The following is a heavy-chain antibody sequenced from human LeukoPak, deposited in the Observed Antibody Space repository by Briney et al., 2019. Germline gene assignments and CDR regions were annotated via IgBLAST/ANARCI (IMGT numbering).Heavy chain of an antibody. J-gene: IGHJ4*02. CDR1: GAAYSSYT. Sequence: SVKLSCKASGAAYSSYTISWVRQAPGQGLEWMGRIIPILGIANYAQKFQGRVTITADKSTSTAYMELSSLRSEETAVYYCAGGGDYDYWGQGTLVTVSS. CDR3: AGGGDYDY. CDR2: IIPILGIA. V-gene: IGHV1-69*02. D-gene: IGHD4-17*01.